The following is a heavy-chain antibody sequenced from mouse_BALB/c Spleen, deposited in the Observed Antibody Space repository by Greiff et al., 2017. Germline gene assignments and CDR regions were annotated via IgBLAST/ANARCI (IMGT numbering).Heavy chain of an antibody. CDR1: GFTFTDYY. CDR2: IRNKANGYTT. CDR3: ARNYYGSSWYFDV. Sequence: EVNVVESGGGLVQPGGSLRLSCATSGFTFTDYYMSWVRQPPGKALEWLGFIRNKANGYTTEYSASVKGRFTISRDNSQSILYLQMITLRAEDSATYYCARNYYGSSWYFDVWGAGTTVTVSS. D-gene: IGHD1-1*01. J-gene: IGHJ1*01. V-gene: IGHV7-3*02.